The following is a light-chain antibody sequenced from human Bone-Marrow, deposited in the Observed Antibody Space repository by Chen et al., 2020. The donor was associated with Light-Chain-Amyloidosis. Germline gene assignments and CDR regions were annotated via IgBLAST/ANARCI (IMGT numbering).Light chain of an antibody. V-gene: IGLV3-25*03. Sequence: SYELTQPPSVSVSPGQTARITCSGDDLPTKYAYWYQQKPGQAPVLVIHRDTERPSGMSERFSGSSSGTTATLTISGVQAEYEADYHCQSADSSGTYEVIVGGGTKLTVL. J-gene: IGLJ2*01. CDR2: RDT. CDR1: DLPTKY. CDR3: QSADSSGTYEVI.